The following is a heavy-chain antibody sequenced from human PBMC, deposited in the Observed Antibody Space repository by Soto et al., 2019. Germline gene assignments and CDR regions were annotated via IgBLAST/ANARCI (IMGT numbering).Heavy chain of an antibody. V-gene: IGHV4-39*01. CDR1: GGSLTSSSYY. Sequence: PSETLSLTCTVSGGSLTSSSYYWGWIRQPPGKGLEWIGSIYYSGSTYYNPSLKRRVTISVDTSKNQFSLKLSSVTAADTAGYYCARRGNSWSGYYYYYGMDVWGQGTTVTVAS. J-gene: IGHJ6*02. CDR3: ARRGNSWSGYYYYYGMDV. CDR2: IYYSGST. D-gene: IGHD6-13*01.